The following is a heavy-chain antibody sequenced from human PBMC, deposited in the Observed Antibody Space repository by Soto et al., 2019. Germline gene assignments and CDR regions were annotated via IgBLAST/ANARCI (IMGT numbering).Heavy chain of an antibody. CDR3: ARGLLETYYDFWSGYFAKTYYYYGMDV. D-gene: IGHD3-3*01. CDR1: GYSFTSYW. V-gene: IGHV5-51*01. CDR2: IYPGDSDT. Sequence: GESLKISCKGSGYSFTSYWIGWVRQMPGKGLEWMGIIYPGDSDTRYSPSSQGQVTISADKSISTAYLQWSSLKASDTAMYYCARGLLETYYDFWSGYFAKTYYYYGMDVWGQGTTVTVSS. J-gene: IGHJ6*02.